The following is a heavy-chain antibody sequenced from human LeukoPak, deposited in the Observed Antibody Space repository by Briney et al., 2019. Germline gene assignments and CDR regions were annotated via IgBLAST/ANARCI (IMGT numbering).Heavy chain of an antibody. Sequence: TGGSLRLSCAASGFTFSSYSMNWVRQAPGKGLEWVSYISSSSSTIYYADSVKGRFTISRDNAKSSLYLQMNSLRAEDTAVYYCASALNPYDYWGQGTLVTVSS. J-gene: IGHJ4*02. CDR2: ISSSSSTI. CDR1: GFTFSSYS. CDR3: ASALNPYDY. V-gene: IGHV3-48*01.